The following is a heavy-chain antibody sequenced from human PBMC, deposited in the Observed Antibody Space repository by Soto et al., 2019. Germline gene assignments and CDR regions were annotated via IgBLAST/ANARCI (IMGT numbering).Heavy chain of an antibody. V-gene: IGHV4-34*01. CDR1: GGFFSGYY. CDR3: ARKMPTMIVVVIQNWFDP. CDR2: INHSGST. D-gene: IGHD3-22*01. J-gene: IGHJ5*02. Sequence: PETLSLTYAVSGGFFSGYYWSWIRHPPGKGLEWIGEINHSGSTNYNPSLKSRVTISVDTSKNQFSLKLSSVTAADTAVYYCARKMPTMIVVVIQNWFDPWGQGTLVTVS.